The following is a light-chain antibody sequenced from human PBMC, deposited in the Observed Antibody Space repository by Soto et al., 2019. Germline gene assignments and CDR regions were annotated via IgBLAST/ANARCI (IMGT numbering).Light chain of an antibody. CDR2: GAS. CDR3: QQYAAHSQVT. J-gene: IGKJ2*01. CDR1: QSVSSSY. V-gene: IGKV3-20*01. Sequence: EIVLTQSPGTLSLSPGERATLSCRASQSVSSSYLAWYQQKPGQAPRLLIYGASSRATGIPDRFSGSGSGTDFTLTIGGLQPDDFATYYCQQYAAHSQVTFGQGTKLEI.